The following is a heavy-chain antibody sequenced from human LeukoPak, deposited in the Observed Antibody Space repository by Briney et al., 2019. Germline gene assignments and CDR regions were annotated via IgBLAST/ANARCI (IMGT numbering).Heavy chain of an antibody. D-gene: IGHD2-21*02. Sequence: ASVKVSCKASGYTFTSYGISWVRQAPGQGLEWMGWISAYNGNTNYAQKLQGRVTMTTDTSTSTAYMELRSLRSDDTAVYYCARDHRQYCGGDCYSTRWGQGTLVTVPS. CDR2: ISAYNGNT. J-gene: IGHJ4*02. V-gene: IGHV1-18*01. CDR1: GYTFTSYG. CDR3: ARDHRQYCGGDCYSTR.